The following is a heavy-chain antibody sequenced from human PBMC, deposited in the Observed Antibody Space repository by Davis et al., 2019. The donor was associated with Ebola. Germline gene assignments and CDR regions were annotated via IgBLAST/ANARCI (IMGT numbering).Heavy chain of an antibody. Sequence: PGGSLRLSCTVSGDSISPYYWSWVRQPPGKGLEWIGLIYYTGNTNYNPSLKSRLTISLDTSKNQFSLQVTSVTAADTAVYYCARGEMATIYYFYAMDVWGQGTTVTVSS. CDR1: GDSISPYY. CDR2: IYYTGNT. V-gene: IGHV4-59*01. CDR3: ARGEMATIYYFYAMDV. J-gene: IGHJ6*02. D-gene: IGHD5-24*01.